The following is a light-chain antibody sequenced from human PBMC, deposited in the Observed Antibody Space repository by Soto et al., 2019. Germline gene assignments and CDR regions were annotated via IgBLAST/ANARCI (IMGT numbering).Light chain of an antibody. CDR3: CSYSGATVL. Sequence: QSALTQPASVSGSPGRSITISCTGTSSDFGSYNFVSWYQHHPDKAPSLMIYEGTKRPSGVSNRFSGSKSGNTASLTISGLQAEDEADYYCCSYSGATVLFGEGTKLTVL. V-gene: IGLV2-23*01. J-gene: IGLJ3*02. CDR1: SSDFGSYNF. CDR2: EGT.